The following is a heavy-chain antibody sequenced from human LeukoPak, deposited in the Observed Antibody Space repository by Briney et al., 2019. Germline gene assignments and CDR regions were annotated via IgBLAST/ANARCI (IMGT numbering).Heavy chain of an antibody. CDR3: ARGRHKYCSSTSCYFH. D-gene: IGHD2-2*01. CDR2: ISSSSSTI. V-gene: IGHV3-48*04. J-gene: IGHJ4*02. CDR1: GFTFSSYS. Sequence: GGSLRLSCAASGFTFSSYSMNWVRQAPGKGLEWVSYISSSSSTIYYADSVKGRFTISRDNAKNSLYLQMSSLRAEDTAVYYCARGRHKYCSSTSCYFHWGQGTLVTVSS.